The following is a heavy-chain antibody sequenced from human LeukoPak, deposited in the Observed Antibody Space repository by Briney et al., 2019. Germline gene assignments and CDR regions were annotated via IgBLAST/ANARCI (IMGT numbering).Heavy chain of an antibody. Sequence: ASVKVSCKASGYTFTGYYMHWVRQAPGQGLEWMGWINPNSGGTNYAQKFQGRVTMTRDTSISTAYMELSRLRSDDTAVYYCARNDQDYYGMDVWGQGTTVTVSS. V-gene: IGHV1-2*02. CDR1: GYTFTGYY. J-gene: IGHJ6*02. CDR3: ARNDQDYYGMDV. CDR2: INPNSGGT. D-gene: IGHD1-1*01.